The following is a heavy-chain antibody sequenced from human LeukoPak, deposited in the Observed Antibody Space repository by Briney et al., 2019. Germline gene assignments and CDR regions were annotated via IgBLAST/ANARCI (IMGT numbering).Heavy chain of an antibody. CDR1: EYSFTTYW. V-gene: IGHV5-51*01. CDR2: IYPGDSDT. J-gene: IGHJ4*02. CDR3: ARRSGRYQKHYFDY. D-gene: IGHD1-26*01. Sequence: GESLKISRKGSEYSFTTYWIGWVRQMPGEGLEWMGIIYPGDSDTRYSPSFQGQVTISADKSISTAYLQWRRLKTSDTGMYYCARRSGRYQKHYFDYWGQGTLVTVSS.